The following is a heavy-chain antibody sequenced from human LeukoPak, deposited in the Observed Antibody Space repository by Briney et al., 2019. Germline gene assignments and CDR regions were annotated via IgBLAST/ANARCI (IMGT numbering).Heavy chain of an antibody. D-gene: IGHD3-10*01. CDR3: ARGGVNDGFDI. CDR2: INHSGST. Sequence: SETLSLTCAVYGGSFSGYYWSWIRQPPGKGLGWIGEINHSGSTNYNPSLKSRVTISVDTSKNQFSLKLISVSAADTAVYFCARGGVNDGFDIWGQGTMVTVSS. J-gene: IGHJ3*02. CDR1: GGSFSGYY. V-gene: IGHV4-34*01.